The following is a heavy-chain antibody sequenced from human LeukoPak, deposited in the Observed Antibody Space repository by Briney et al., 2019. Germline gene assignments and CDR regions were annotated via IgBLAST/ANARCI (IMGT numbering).Heavy chain of an antibody. CDR2: IKSKTDGGTT. V-gene: IGHV3-15*01. Sequence: GGSLRLSCAASGFTFSNVWMRWVRQAPGKGLEWVGRIKSKTDGGTTDYAAPVKGRFTISRDDSKNTLYLQMNSLKTEDTAVYYCTTEFGDHLLLSGWFDPWGQGTLVTVSS. J-gene: IGHJ5*02. CDR3: TTEFGDHLLLSGWFDP. CDR1: GFTFSNVW. D-gene: IGHD2-2*01.